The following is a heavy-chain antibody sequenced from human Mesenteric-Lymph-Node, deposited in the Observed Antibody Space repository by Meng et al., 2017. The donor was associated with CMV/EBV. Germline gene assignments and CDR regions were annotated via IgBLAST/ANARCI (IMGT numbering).Heavy chain of an antibody. CDR2: ISGSGGST. V-gene: IGHV3-23*01. J-gene: IGHJ4*02. Sequence: GGSLRLSCTVSGGSISSSSYYWGWIRQPPGKGLEWVSAISGSGGSTYYADSVKGRFTISRDNSKNTLYLQMNSLRAEDTAVYYCAKDLAYCGGDCKPGTFDYWGQGTLVTVSS. D-gene: IGHD2-21*01. CDR3: AKDLAYCGGDCKPGTFDY. CDR1: GGSISSSSYY.